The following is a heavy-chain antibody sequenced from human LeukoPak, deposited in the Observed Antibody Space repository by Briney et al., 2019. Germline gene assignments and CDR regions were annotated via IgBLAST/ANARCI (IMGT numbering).Heavy chain of an antibody. CDR2: IYYSGST. Sequence: DPSETLSLTCTVSGGSISSYYWSWIRQPPGKGLEWIGSIYYSGSTYYNPSLKSRVTISVDTSKNQFSLKLSSVTAADTAVYYCARNYYYYYMDVRGKGTTVTVSS. J-gene: IGHJ6*03. CDR3: ARNYYYYYMDV. V-gene: IGHV4-59*12. CDR1: GGSISSYY.